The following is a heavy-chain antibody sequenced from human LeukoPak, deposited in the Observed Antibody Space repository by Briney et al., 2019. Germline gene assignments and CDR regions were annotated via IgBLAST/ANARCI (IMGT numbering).Heavy chain of an antibody. Sequence: SETLSLTCSVSGGSISSYYWSWIRQPPGEGLEWIGHIHYSGSTNYNPSLKSRVTISVDTSKKQFSLKLSSVTAADTAVYYCAGSGVKFCSGGSCYSRNWFDPWGQGILVTVSS. CDR1: GGSISSYY. V-gene: IGHV4-59*01. CDR3: AGSGVKFCSGGSCYSRNWFDP. CDR2: IHYSGST. J-gene: IGHJ5*02. D-gene: IGHD2-15*01.